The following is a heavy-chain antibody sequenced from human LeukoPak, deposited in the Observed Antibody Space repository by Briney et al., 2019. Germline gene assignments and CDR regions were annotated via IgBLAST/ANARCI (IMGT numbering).Heavy chain of an antibody. Sequence: SETLSLTCTVSGGSMSSRSYYWGWIRQPPGKGLEWTGSIYYSGITYYNPALQSQVTIAIDTCKIQFSLKLSSVTTADTTVYCCAGETGYPRITGILRGHYLDYWGQGTLVTVSS. D-gene: IGHD1-20*01. CDR1: GGSMSSRSYY. V-gene: IGHV4-39*07. CDR3: AGETGYPRITGILRGHYLDY. J-gene: IGHJ4*02. CDR2: IYYSGIT.